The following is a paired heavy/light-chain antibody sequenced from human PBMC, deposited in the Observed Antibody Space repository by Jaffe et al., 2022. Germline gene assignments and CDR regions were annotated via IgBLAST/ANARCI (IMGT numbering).Light chain of an antibody. Sequence: DIVMTQTPLSLSVTPGQPASISCKSSQSLLHSDGKTYLYWYLQKPGQSPQLLIYEGSNRFSGVSDRFSGSGSGTDFTLKISRVEAEDVGIYYCMQTIQIPPITFGQGTRLDIK. CDR3: MQTIQIPPIT. CDR1: QSLLHSDGKTY. V-gene: IGKV2D-29*02. J-gene: IGKJ5*01. CDR2: EGS.
Heavy chain of an antibody. Sequence: QVQLVESGGGVVQPGRSLRLSCAASGFMFSRFGMHWVRQTPGKGLEWVAAIQSDGSKEYYADSVKGRSTISRDSSMSTVYLQMNSLRPEDTAVYYCAKDLDVPGAHRWGFDYWGQGALVTVSS. CDR3: AKDLDVPGAHRWGFDY. CDR2: IQSDGSKE. J-gene: IGHJ4*02. V-gene: IGHV3-30*18. D-gene: IGHD3-10*02. CDR1: GFMFSRFG.